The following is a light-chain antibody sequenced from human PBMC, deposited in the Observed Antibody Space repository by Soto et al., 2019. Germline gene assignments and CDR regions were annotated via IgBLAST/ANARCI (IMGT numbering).Light chain of an antibody. CDR3: MQALQTWT. V-gene: IGKV2-28*01. CDR1: QSLLHSNGYNY. CDR2: LGS. J-gene: IGKJ1*01. Sequence: DIVMTQSPLSLPVTPGEPASISCRSSQSLLHSNGYNYLDWYLQKPGQSPQLLIYLGSNRASGVPDRFSGSVSGTDFTLKISRVEAEEVGVDYCMQALQTWTFGQGTKVATK.